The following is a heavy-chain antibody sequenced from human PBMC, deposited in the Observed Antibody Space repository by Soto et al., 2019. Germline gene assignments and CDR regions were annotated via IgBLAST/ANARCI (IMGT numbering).Heavy chain of an antibody. D-gene: IGHD1-1*01. CDR3: ARLASSTGSSNYYYYGLDF. CDR2: IDWDDDK. J-gene: IGHJ6*02. Sequence: GPTVVNHTPTLRLTCTFSGFSLSANGMCVSWIRQSPGTALEWLSLIDWDDDKYYSTSLRTRLTISKDTSKNQVVLTMTNMDPVDTATFYCARLASSTGSSNYYYYGLDFWGQVPTVTVSS. V-gene: IGHV2-70*01. CDR1: GFSLSANGMC.